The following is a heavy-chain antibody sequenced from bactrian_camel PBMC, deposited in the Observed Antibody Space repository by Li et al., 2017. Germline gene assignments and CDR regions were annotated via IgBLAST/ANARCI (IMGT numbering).Heavy chain of an antibody. CDR3: ANVPPPYCAGLVSNPWVTATVGN. J-gene: IGHJ4*01. V-gene: IGHV3S1*01. CDR1: GFVFNTYG. Sequence: VQLVESGGGVVQPGESLNLSCAASGFVFNTYGMKWSRQAPGKELEWVATIDARGSTTYYQPRLEGRFTISRDNAKDTIYLQMNSLKPNDTGEYVCANVPPPYCAGLVSNPWVTATVGNRGQGTQVTVS. CDR2: IDARGSTT. D-gene: IGHD5*01.